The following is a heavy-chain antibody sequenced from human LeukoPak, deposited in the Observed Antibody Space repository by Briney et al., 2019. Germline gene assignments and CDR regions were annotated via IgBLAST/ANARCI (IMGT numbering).Heavy chain of an antibody. D-gene: IGHD6-19*01. CDR3: AKKREQWPPGGYFDY. CDR1: GFTFSDYG. Sequence: GGSLRLSCAASGFTFSDYGMHWVRQAPGKRLEWVAVISYDGTNKYYADSVKGRFTISRDNSKNTLYLQMNSLRAEDTAVYYCAKKREQWPPGGYFDYWGQGTLVTVS. V-gene: IGHV3-30*18. CDR2: ISYDGTNK. J-gene: IGHJ4*02.